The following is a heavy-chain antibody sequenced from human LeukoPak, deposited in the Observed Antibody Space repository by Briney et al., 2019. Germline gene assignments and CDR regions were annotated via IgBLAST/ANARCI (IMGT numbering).Heavy chain of an antibody. V-gene: IGHV3-74*01. J-gene: IGHJ3*02. Sequence: PGGSLRLSCAASGFTFSSYWMHWVRQAPGKGLVWVSRINSDGSSTSYADSVKGRFTISRDNAKNTLYLQMNSLRAEDTAVYYCARAELGIGAFDIWGQGTMVTVSS. CDR3: ARAELGIGAFDI. CDR2: INSDGSST. D-gene: IGHD7-27*01. CDR1: GFTFSSYW.